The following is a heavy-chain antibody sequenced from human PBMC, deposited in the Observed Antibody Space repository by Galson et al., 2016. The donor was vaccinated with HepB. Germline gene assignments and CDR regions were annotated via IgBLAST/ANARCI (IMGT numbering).Heavy chain of an antibody. J-gene: IGHJ6*02. V-gene: IGHV1-69*13. CDR1: GDTFNGIA. CDR3: ATALPAPSLPSGMDV. Sequence: SVKVSCKASGDTFNGIAISWVRQAPGEGLQWMGGIIPIFGTPTYAPNFQGRVTITADESTTTAFLHLTSLRSEDAAIYYCATALPAPSLPSGMDVWGQGTTVTVSS. D-gene: IGHD2-2*01. CDR2: IIPIFGTP.